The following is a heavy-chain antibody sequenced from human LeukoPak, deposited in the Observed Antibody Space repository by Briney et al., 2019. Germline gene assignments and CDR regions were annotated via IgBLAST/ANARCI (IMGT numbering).Heavy chain of an antibody. CDR1: GGAFSSYA. CDR2: IITIYGTA. J-gene: IGHJ4*02. D-gene: IGHD2-15*01. CDR3: ASRDIEELPDRAVRY. Sequence: ASVKLSCKASGGAFSSYAISWLRQAPGQRLEWMGGIITIYGTANYAHKFQGRVTITADESTSTAYMELSSIRSEDTAVYYCASRDIEELPDRAVRYWGQGTLVTVSS. V-gene: IGHV1-69*13.